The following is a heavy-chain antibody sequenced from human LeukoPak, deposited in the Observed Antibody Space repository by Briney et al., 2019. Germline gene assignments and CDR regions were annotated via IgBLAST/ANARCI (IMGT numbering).Heavy chain of an antibody. V-gene: IGHV2-5*02. J-gene: IGHJ4*02. CDR3: AHNYGSGSYYAHYFDY. D-gene: IGHD3-10*01. CDR1: GFSLSTSGVG. CDR2: IYWDDDK. Sequence: SGPTLVKPTQTLTLTCTCSGFSLSTSGVGVGWIRQPPGKALEWLALIYWDDDKRYSPSLKSRLTITKDTSKNQVVLTMTNMDPVDTATYYCAHNYGSGSYYAHYFDYWGQGTLVTVSS.